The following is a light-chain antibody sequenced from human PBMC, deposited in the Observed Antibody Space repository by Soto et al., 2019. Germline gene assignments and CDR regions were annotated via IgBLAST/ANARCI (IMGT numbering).Light chain of an antibody. J-gene: IGKJ5*01. V-gene: IGKV3-20*01. Sequence: EIVLTQSPGTLSLSPGERATLSCRASQSVGDTYLAWYQQKPGQAPRLLMYSTSIRATGIPDRFSGSGSGTDFTLTISRLEPADFAVYYCQQYGSSPPITFGQGTRLEIK. CDR1: QSVGDTY. CDR3: QQYGSSPPIT. CDR2: STS.